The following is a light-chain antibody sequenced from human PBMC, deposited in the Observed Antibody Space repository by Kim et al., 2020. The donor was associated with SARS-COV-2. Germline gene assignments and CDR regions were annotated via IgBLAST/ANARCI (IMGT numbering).Light chain of an antibody. J-gene: IGLJ2*01. CDR1: KLEDKY. V-gene: IGLV3-1*01. CDR2: QDN. Sequence: SVSPGQTASLTCSGDKLEDKYVCWYQQRAGQSPVLLTYQDNKWPAGIPERFSGYNYGNTATLTISETQAMDEADYYCQTWDSSSVIFGGGTQLTVL. CDR3: QTWDSSSVI.